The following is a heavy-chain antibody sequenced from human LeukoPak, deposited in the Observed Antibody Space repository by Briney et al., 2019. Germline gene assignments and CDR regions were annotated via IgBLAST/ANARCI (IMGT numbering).Heavy chain of an antibody. J-gene: IGHJ4*02. Sequence: SGTLSLTCAVSGGSISSSNWWSWVRQPPGKGLEWIGEIHHSGSTNYNPSLKSRLTISVDKSKNQFSLKLSSVTAADTAVYYCARKGVGAIDYWGQGTLVTVSS. D-gene: IGHD1-26*01. CDR3: ARKGVGAIDY. V-gene: IGHV4-4*02. CDR2: IHHSGST. CDR1: GGSISSSNW.